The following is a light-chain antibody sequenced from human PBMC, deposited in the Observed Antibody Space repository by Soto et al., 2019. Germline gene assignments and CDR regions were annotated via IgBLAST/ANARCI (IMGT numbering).Light chain of an antibody. CDR2: DAS. V-gene: IGKV3-11*01. CDR3: QQRSNWPPSIT. Sequence: EVVLTQSPATLSLSPGERATLSCRASQSVSSYLAWYQQKPGQTPRLLIYDASNRATGIPARFSGSGSGTDFTPTISSLEPEDVAVYFCQQRSNWPPSITFGQGTRLEIK. J-gene: IGKJ5*01. CDR1: QSVSSY.